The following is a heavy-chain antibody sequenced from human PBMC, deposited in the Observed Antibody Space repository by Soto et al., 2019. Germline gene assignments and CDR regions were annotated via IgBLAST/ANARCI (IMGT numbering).Heavy chain of an antibody. CDR2: IYWDDGK. V-gene: IGHV2-5*02. Sequence: QITLKESGPTLVKPTQTLTLTCTFSGFSLRTSGVGVGWIRQPPGKALEWLALIYWDDGKCYSPSLKSRLTITKDTSKNHVVLRMTNMDPVDTATYYCAHLTTGGFYFDYWGQGTLVTVSS. CDR1: GFSLRTSGVG. CDR3: AHLTTGGFYFDY. D-gene: IGHD4-17*01. J-gene: IGHJ4*02.